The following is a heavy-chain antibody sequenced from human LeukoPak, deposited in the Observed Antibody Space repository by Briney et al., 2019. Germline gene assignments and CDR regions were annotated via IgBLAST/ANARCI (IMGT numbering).Heavy chain of an antibody. CDR3: ARHPSGGGLDY. V-gene: IGHV4-59*08. J-gene: IGHJ4*02. CDR1: GGSISSYY. D-gene: IGHD6-6*01. CDR2: IYYSGST. Sequence: SETLSLTCTVSGGSISSYYWSWIRQPPGKGLEWIGYIYYSGSTNYNPSLKSRVTISVDTSKNQFSLKLSSVTAADTAVYYCARHPSGGGLDYWGQGTLVTVAS.